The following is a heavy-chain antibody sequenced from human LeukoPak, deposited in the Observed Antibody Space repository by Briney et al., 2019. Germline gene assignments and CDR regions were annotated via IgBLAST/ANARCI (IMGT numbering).Heavy chain of an antibody. CDR1: GFTFSSYA. V-gene: IGHV3-23*01. J-gene: IGHJ4*02. CDR2: ISGSGGST. D-gene: IGHD6-13*01. Sequence: GGSLRLSCAGSGFTFSSYAMAWVRQAPGKGLEWVSAISGSGGSTYYADSVKGRFTISRDNSKNTLYLQMNSLRAEDTAVYYCAKVRPPHSSSWYEFDYWGQGTLVTVSS. CDR3: AKVRPPHSSSWYEFDY.